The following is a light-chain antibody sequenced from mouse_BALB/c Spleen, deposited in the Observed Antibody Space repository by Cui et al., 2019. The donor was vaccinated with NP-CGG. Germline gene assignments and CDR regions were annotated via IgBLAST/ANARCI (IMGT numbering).Light chain of an antibody. Sequence: QAVVTQESALTTSPGETVTLTCRSSTGAVTTSNYANWVQEEPDHLFTGLIGGTNNRAPGVPARFSGSLIGDKAALTITGAQTEDEAIYFCALWYSNHWMFGGGTKLTVL. CDR3: ALWYSNHWM. J-gene: IGLJ1*01. V-gene: IGLV1*01. CDR1: TGAVTTSNY. CDR2: GTN.